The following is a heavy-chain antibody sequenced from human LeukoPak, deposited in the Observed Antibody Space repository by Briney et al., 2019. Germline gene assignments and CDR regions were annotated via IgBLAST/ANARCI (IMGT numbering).Heavy chain of an antibody. CDR3: AKGGYYYDSSLSFDY. CDR1: GFTFSSYS. D-gene: IGHD3-22*01. CDR2: ISSSTSTI. V-gene: IGHV3-48*02. J-gene: IGHJ4*02. Sequence: RPGGSLRLSCAASGFTFSSYSMNWVRQAPGKGLEWVSYISSSTSTIYYADSVKGRFTISRDNAKNSLYLQMNSLRDEDTAVYYCAKGGYYYDSSLSFDYWGQGTLVTVSS.